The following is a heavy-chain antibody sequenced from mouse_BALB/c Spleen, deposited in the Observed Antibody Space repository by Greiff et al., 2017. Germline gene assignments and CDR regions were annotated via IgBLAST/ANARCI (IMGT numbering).Heavy chain of an antibody. J-gene: IGHJ1*01. V-gene: IGHV4-1*02. Sequence: CTASGVDFSRYWMSWVRQAPGKGLEWIGEINPDSSTINYTPSLKDKFIISRDNAKNTLYLQMSKVRSEDTALYYCARWWYFDVWGAGTTVTVSS. CDR3: ARWWYFDV. CDR2: INPDSSTI. CDR1: GVDFSRYW.